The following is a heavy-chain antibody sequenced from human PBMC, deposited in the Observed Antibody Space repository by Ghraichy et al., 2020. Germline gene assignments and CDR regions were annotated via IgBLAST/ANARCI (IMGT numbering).Heavy chain of an antibody. CDR2: ISTFNHNT. D-gene: IGHD5-18*01. Sequence: ASVKVSCKASGYTFTSFGISWVRQAPGQGLEWMGWISTFNHNTNYAQNNQGRVLMTTDTSTSTAYMELRSLRSDDTAVYYCARGIQNFYYYYYGMDVWGQGTTVTVSS. V-gene: IGHV1-18*01. CDR3: ARGIQNFYYYYYGMDV. J-gene: IGHJ6*02. CDR1: GYTFTSFG.